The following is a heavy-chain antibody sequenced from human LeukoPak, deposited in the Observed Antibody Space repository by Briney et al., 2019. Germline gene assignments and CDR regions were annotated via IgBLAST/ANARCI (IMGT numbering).Heavy chain of an antibody. CDR2: IYYSGST. Sequence: PSETLSLTCTVSGGSISSYYWSWIRQPPGKGLEWIGYIYYSGSTNYNPSLKSRVTISVDTSKNQFSLKLSSVTAADTAVYYCASTTVVTRGWYFDLWGRGTLVTVPS. J-gene: IGHJ2*01. D-gene: IGHD4-23*01. CDR1: GGSISSYY. V-gene: IGHV4-59*12. CDR3: ASTTVVTRGWYFDL.